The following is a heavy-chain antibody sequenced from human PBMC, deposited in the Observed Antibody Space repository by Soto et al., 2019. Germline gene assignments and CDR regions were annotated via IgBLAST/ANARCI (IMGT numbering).Heavy chain of an antibody. J-gene: IGHJ3*02. Sequence: PSETLSLTCTVSGGSISGYFWSWIRQPAGKGLDWIGRIYSSGSTNYNPSLNSRITMSVDTSKNQFSLKLSSVSAADTAVYYCARAYDSNGNHAFDIWGQGTLVTLSS. CDR2: IYSSGST. CDR1: GGSISGYF. D-gene: IGHD3-22*01. V-gene: IGHV4-4*07. CDR3: ARAYDSNGNHAFDI.